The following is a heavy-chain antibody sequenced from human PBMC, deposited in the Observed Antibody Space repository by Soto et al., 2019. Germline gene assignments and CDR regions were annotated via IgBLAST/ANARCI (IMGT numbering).Heavy chain of an antibody. D-gene: IGHD2-2*01. CDR3: ARDWAPYCSSTSCYRGAFDI. Sequence: GASVKVSCKASGYTFTSYGISWVRQAPGQGLEWMGWISAYNGNTNYAQKLQGRVTMTTDTSTSTAYMELRSLRSDDTAVYYCARDWAPYCSSTSCYRGAFDIWGQGTMVTVAS. J-gene: IGHJ3*02. V-gene: IGHV1-18*01. CDR2: ISAYNGNT. CDR1: GYTFTSYG.